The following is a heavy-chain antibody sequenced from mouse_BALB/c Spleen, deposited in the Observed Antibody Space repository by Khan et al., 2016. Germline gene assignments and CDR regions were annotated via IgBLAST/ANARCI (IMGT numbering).Heavy chain of an antibody. CDR1: GFAFSSYW. J-gene: IGHJ3*01. V-gene: IGHV1-80*01. CDR2: IYPGDGDT. D-gene: IGHD2-14*01. CDR3: ARGTPFAN. Sequence: QVQLKQSGAELVRPGSSVKISCKASGFAFSSYWMNWVKQRPGQGLEWIGQIYPGDGDTNYNGKLKGKATLTADKSSSTAYMQLSRLTSEDSAVYFCARGTPFANWGQGTLVTVSA.